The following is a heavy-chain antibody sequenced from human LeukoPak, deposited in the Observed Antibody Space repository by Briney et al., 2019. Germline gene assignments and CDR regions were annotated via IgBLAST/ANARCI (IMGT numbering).Heavy chain of an antibody. Sequence: GGSLRLSCAASGFTFSSYWMSWVRQAPGKGLEWVANIKQDGSEKNYVDSVKGRFTISRDNSKNTLYLQMNSLRAEDTAVYYCAREWLVTNYYYYYGMDVWGQGTTVTVSS. J-gene: IGHJ6*02. V-gene: IGHV3-7*01. CDR2: IKQDGSEK. D-gene: IGHD6-19*01. CDR3: AREWLVTNYYYYYGMDV. CDR1: GFTFSSYW.